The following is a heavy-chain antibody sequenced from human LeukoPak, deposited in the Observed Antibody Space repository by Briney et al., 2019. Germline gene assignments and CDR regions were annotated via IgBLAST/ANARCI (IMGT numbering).Heavy chain of an antibody. CDR3: ARGRGSSGWYSIDAFDI. CDR1: GYTFTSYD. J-gene: IGHJ3*02. V-gene: IGHV1-8*03. CDR2: MNPNSGNT. D-gene: IGHD6-19*01. Sequence: ASVKVSCKASGYTFTSYDINWVRQATGQGLEWMGWMNPNSGNTGYAQKFQGRVTITRNTSISTAYMELSSLRSEDTAVYYCARGRGSSGWYSIDAFDIWGQGTMVTVSS.